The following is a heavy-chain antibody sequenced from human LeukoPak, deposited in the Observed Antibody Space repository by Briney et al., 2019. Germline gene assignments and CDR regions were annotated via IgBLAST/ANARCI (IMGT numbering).Heavy chain of an antibody. CDR3: AREREVYDILTGNYYGMDV. CDR2: IYYSGST. Sequence: SSETLSLTCTVSGGSISSYYWSWIRQPPGKGLEWIGYIYYSGSTNYNPSLKSRVTISVDTSKNQFSLKLSSVTAADTAVYYCAREREVYDILTGNYYGMDVWGQGTTVTVSS. J-gene: IGHJ6*02. V-gene: IGHV4-59*01. D-gene: IGHD3-9*01. CDR1: GGSISSYY.